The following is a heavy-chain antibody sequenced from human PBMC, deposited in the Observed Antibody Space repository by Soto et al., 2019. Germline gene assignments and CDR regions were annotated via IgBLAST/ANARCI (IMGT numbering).Heavy chain of an antibody. J-gene: IGHJ4*02. V-gene: IGHV4-34*01. CDR1: GGSFSGYY. D-gene: IGHD6-6*01. CDR2: INDSGST. Sequence: SETLSLTCAVYGGSFSGYYWSWIRQPPGKGLEWVGEINDSGSTNYNPSLKSRVTISADTSKKQFSLELSSVTAADTAVYYCARGSSSSGPSYWGQGTLVTVSS. CDR3: ARGSSSSGPSY.